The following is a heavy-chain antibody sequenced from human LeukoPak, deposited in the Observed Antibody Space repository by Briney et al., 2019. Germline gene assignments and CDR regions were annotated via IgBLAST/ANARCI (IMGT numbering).Heavy chain of an antibody. CDR3: AREDYDFWSGYYSANY. Sequence: SPPETLSLTCTVSGYSISSGYYWGWIRQPPGKGLEWIGSIYHSGSTYYNPSLKSRVTISVDTSKNQFSLKLSSVTAADTAVYYCAREDYDFWSGYYSANYWGQGTLVTVSS. V-gene: IGHV4-38-2*02. CDR1: GYSISSGYY. CDR2: IYHSGST. J-gene: IGHJ4*02. D-gene: IGHD3-3*01.